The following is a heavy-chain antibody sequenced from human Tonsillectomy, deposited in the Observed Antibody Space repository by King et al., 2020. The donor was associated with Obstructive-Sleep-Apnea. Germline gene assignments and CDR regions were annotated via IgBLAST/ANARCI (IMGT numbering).Heavy chain of an antibody. D-gene: IGHD6-13*01. CDR2: IYYSGST. V-gene: IGHV4-30-4*07. Sequence: VQLQESGPGLVKPSQTLSLTCAVSGGSISSGGYSWSWIRQPPGKGLEWIGYIYYSGSTYYNPSLKSRVTISVDTSNNQFSLKLSSVTAADTAVYYCARFATAAAASYFDYWGQGTLVTVSS. CDR3: ARFATAAAASYFDY. CDR1: GGSISSGGYS. J-gene: IGHJ4*02.